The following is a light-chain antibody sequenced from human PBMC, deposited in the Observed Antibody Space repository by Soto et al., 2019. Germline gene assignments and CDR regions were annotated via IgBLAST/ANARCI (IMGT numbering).Light chain of an antibody. CDR2: DAS. CDR3: QQRNSWPPTFT. J-gene: IGKJ5*01. Sequence: EIVLTQSTESRSPSPVQTATLCCXXXQSVSSYLAWYQQKPGQAPRLLIYDASNRATGIPARFSGSGSGTDFTLTISSLEPEDFAVYYCQQRNSWPPTFTFGQGTRLEI. V-gene: IGKV3-11*01. CDR1: QSVSSY.